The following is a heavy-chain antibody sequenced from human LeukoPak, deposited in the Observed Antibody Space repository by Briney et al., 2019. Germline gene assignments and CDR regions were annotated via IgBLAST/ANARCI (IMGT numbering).Heavy chain of an antibody. CDR1: GFTFSSYA. CDR2: ISYDGSNK. Sequence: GGSLRLSCAASGFTFSSYAVHWVRQAPGKGLEWVAVISYDGSNKYYAASVKGRFTISKYNAQSSLYLRMDSLGAADTSLYYCAKDIQYYYDSSGAFDYWGQGTLVTVSS. V-gene: IGHV3-30-3*01. J-gene: IGHJ4*02. CDR3: AKDIQYYYDSSGAFDY. D-gene: IGHD3-22*01.